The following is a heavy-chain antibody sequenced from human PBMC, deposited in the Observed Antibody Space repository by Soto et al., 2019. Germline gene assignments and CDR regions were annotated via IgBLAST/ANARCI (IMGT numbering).Heavy chain of an antibody. CDR1: GGSISSGDYY. J-gene: IGHJ4*02. CDR3: ARGHSYYYDSSGYYDD. V-gene: IGHV4-30-4*01. Sequence: SETLSLTCTVSGGSISSGDYYWSWIRQPPGKGLEWIGYIYYSGSTYYNPSLKSRVTISVDTSKNQFSLKLSSVTAADTAVYYCARGHSYYYDSSGYYDDWGQGTLVTVSS. CDR2: IYYSGST. D-gene: IGHD3-22*01.